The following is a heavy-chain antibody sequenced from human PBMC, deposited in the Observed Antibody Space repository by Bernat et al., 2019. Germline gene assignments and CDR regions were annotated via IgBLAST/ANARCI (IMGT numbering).Heavy chain of an antibody. CDR2: ISSDGSNK. V-gene: IGHV3-30-3*01. CDR3: AREPIAAAESDHYYYYGMDV. CDR1: GFTFSSYA. D-gene: IGHD6-13*01. J-gene: IGHJ6*02. Sequence: QVQLVESGGGVVQPGRSLRLSCAASGFTFSSYAMHWVRQAPGDGLEWVAVISSDGSNKYYADSVKGRFTISRDNSKNTLYLQMNSLRAEDTAVYYCAREPIAAAESDHYYYYGMDVWGQGTTVTVSS.